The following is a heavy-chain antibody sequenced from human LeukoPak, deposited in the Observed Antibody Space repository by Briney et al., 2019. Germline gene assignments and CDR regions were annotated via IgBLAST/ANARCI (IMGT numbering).Heavy chain of an antibody. CDR2: IYYSGST. V-gene: IGHV4-59*12. D-gene: IGHD2-15*01. Sequence: SEALSLTCTVSGGSISSYYWSWIRQPPGKGLEWIGYIYYSGSTNYNPSLKSRVTISVDTSKKQFSLKLSSVTAADTAVYYCARSRVVAAPPFDYWGQGTLVTVSS. CDR1: GGSISSYY. J-gene: IGHJ4*02. CDR3: ARSRVVAAPPFDY.